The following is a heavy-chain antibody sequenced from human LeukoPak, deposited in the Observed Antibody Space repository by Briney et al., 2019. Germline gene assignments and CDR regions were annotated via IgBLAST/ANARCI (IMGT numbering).Heavy chain of an antibody. CDR1: GYTLTDYY. CDR3: ARALSLDY. CDR2: IEPNTGGT. Sequence: GASVKVSCKSSGYTLTDYYLHWVRQAPGQGLEWMGWIEPNTGGTRYAQHFQDRVTMTRDTSINTAYMELSSLRSDDTAVYYCARALSLDYWGQGTLVAVSS. J-gene: IGHJ4*02. V-gene: IGHV1-2*02.